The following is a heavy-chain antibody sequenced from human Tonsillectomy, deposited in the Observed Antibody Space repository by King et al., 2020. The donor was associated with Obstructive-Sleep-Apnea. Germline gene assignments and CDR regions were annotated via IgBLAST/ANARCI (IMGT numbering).Heavy chain of an antibody. CDR3: ARRYAPGTLFDH. V-gene: IGHV3-48*01. J-gene: IGHJ4*02. CDR1: GFTFSSYS. D-gene: IGHD1-1*01. CDR2: ISSSSSTI. Sequence: VQLVESGGGLVQPGGSLRLSCAASGFTFSSYSMNWVRQAPGKGLEWISHISSSSSTIYYADSVKGRFTISRDNAKNSLYLQRNSLRAEATAVYYCARRYAPGTLFDHWGQGILVTVSS.